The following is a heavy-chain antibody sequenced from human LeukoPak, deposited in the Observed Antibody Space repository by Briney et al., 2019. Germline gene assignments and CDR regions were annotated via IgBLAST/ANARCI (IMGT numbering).Heavy chain of an antibody. J-gene: IGHJ4*02. CDR3: ARATLVYYDSSGYYQT. CDR2: INHSGST. Sequence: KPSETLSLTCAVYGGSFSGYYWSWIRQPPGKGLAWIGEINHSGSTNYNPSLKSRVTIPVDTSKNQFSLKLSSVTAADTAVYYCARATLVYYDSSGYYQTWGQGTLVTVSS. D-gene: IGHD3-22*01. V-gene: IGHV4-34*01. CDR1: GGSFSGYY.